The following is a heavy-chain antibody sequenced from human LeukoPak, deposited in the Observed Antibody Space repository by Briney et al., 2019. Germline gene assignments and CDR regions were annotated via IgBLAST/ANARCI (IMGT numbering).Heavy chain of an antibody. CDR3: AIDPNWGTHS. D-gene: IGHD7-27*01. V-gene: IGHV3-7*01. J-gene: IGHJ4*02. CDR2: IKNDGSEK. Sequence: GGSLRLSCAASGFVFRNYFMSWVRQAPGKGLEWVASIKNDGSEKYYVDSVRGRYTISRDNTKNSLYLQMSSLRAEDTAVYYCAIDPNWGTHSWGQGVLVTVSS. CDR1: GFVFRNYF.